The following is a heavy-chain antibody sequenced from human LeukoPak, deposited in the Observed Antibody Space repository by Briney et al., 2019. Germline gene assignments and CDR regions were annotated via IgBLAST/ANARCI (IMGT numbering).Heavy chain of an antibody. CDR1: GYTFTSYD. V-gene: IGHV1-69*13. D-gene: IGHD1-26*01. Sequence: GASVKVSCKASGYTFTSYDINWVRQATGQGLEWMGGIIPIFGTANYAQKFQGRVTITADESTSTAYMELSSLRSEDTAVYYCAAWVGASYTFDYWGQGTLVTVSS. CDR3: AAWVGASYTFDY. J-gene: IGHJ4*02. CDR2: IIPIFGTA.